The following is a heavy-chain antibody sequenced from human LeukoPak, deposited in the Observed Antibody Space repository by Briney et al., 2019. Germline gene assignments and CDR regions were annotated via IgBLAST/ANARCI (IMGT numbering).Heavy chain of an antibody. CDR3: VRGAVGTGVWFDP. CDR2: INIDGATT. J-gene: IGHJ5*02. V-gene: IGHV3-74*01. Sequence: GGSLRLSCAASGFTFSGYWMHWLRQAPGKGLEWVSRINIDGATTNYADSVKGRFTISRDNAKNPLHLQMNSLRADDTAVYYCVRGAVGTGVWFDPWGQGTLVTVSS. CDR1: GFTFSGYW. D-gene: IGHD1-26*01.